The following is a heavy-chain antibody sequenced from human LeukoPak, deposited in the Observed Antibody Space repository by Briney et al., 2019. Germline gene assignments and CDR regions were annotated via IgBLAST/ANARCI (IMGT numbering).Heavy chain of an antibody. V-gene: IGHV1-8*01. D-gene: IGHD4-17*01. CDR3: ASLKDYGDYGIDY. CDR2: MNPNSGNT. CDR1: GYTFTSYD. J-gene: IGHJ4*02. Sequence: ASVRVSCKASGYTFTSYDINWVRQATGQGLEWMGWMNPNSGNTGYAQKFQGRVTMTRNTSISTAYMELSSLRSEDTAVYYCASLKDYGDYGIDYWGQGTLVTVSS.